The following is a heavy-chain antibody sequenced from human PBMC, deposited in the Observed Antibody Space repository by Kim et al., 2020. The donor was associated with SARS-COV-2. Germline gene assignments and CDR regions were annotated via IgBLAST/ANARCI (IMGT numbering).Heavy chain of an antibody. CDR1: GFTFSNYA. CDR3: ARDFGRTTVAPTY. Sequence: GGSLRLSCAVSGFTFSNYAMSWVRQAPGKGLEWVSTICGSGGDTFYAGSVRGRFSISRDNSENTLYLNMNSLRVEDTAVYYCARDFGRTTVAPTYWGQGT. CDR2: ICGSGGDT. J-gene: IGHJ4*02. V-gene: IGHV3-23*01. D-gene: IGHD6-19*01.